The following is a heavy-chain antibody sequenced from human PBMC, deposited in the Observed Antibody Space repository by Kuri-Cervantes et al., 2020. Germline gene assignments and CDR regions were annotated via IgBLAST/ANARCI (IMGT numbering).Heavy chain of an antibody. V-gene: IGHV3-21*01. CDR3: ARDLEGALDY. J-gene: IGHJ4*02. CDR1: GFTFSSYS. D-gene: IGHD1-26*01. Sequence: GGSLRLSCAASGFTFSSYSMNWVRQAPGKGLEWVSSISSSSSYIYYADSVKGRFTVSRDNADSLLFLQMNGLRAEDTAVYYCARDLEGALDYWGQGTLVTVSS. CDR2: ISSSSSYI.